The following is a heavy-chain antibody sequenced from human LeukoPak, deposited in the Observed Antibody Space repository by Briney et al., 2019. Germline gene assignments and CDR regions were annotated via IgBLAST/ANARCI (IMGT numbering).Heavy chain of an antibody. CDR1: GGSFSGYY. V-gene: IGHV4-34*01. J-gene: IGHJ3*02. CDR3: ARVGIAVGAFDI. CDR2: INHSGST. Sequence: PSETLSLTCAVYGGSFSGYYWSWIRQPPGKGREWIGEINHSGSTNYNPSLKSRVTISVDTSKNQFSLKLSSVTAADTAVYYCARVGIAVGAFDIWGQGTMVTVS. D-gene: IGHD6-19*01.